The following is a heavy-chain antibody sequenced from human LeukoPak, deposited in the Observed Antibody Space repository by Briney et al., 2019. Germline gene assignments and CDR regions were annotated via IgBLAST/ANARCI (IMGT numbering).Heavy chain of an antibody. CDR1: GGSISGYY. CDR2: IYDSGST. Sequence: SGTLSLTCTVSGGSISGYYWSWIRQPPGKGLEWIGYIYDSGSTNYNPSLKSRVTISGDTSKNQFTLKLSSVSAADTAVYYCARLSGGRWFDPWGQGTLVTVSS. V-gene: IGHV4-59*08. D-gene: IGHD3-10*01. J-gene: IGHJ5*02. CDR3: ARLSGGRWFDP.